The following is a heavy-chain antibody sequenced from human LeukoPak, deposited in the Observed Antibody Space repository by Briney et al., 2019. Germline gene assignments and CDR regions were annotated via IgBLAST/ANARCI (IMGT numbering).Heavy chain of an antibody. CDR3: ARGHKATSFDY. J-gene: IGHJ4*02. V-gene: IGHV4-34*01. Sequence: SETLSLTCTVSGGSISTYYWSWIRQPPGKGLEWIGEINHSGSTNYNPSLKSRVTISVDTSKNQFSLKLSSVTAADTAVYYCARGHKATSFDYWGQGTLVTVPS. D-gene: IGHD5-18*01. CDR2: INHSGST. CDR1: GGSISTYY.